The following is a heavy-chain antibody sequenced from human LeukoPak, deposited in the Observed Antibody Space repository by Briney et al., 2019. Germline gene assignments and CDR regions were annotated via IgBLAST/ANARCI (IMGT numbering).Heavy chain of an antibody. CDR3: ARDDSSGYHYRFDY. V-gene: IGHV3-66*02. J-gene: IGHJ4*02. CDR2: IYSAGST. D-gene: IGHD3-22*01. Sequence: PGGSLRLSCAASGFTISSNYMSWVGQAPGKGLEWGSVIYSAGSTYYADSVKGRFTISRDKSKNTLYLQMNSLRAEDTAVYYCARDDSSGYHYRFDYWGQGTLVTVSS. CDR1: GFTISSNY.